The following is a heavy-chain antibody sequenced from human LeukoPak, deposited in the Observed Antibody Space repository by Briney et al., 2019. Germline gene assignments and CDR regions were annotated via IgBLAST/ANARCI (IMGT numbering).Heavy chain of an antibody. J-gene: IGHJ4*02. Sequence: GGSLRLSCAASGFTFSSYAMHWVRQAPGKGLEWVAVISYDGSNKFYADSVKGRFTLSRDNSKNTLYLQMNSLRIEDTAVYYCGRGSVGFGELNYWGQGALVTVSS. V-gene: IGHV3-30-3*01. D-gene: IGHD3-10*01. CDR2: ISYDGSNK. CDR3: GRGSVGFGELNY. CDR1: GFTFSSYA.